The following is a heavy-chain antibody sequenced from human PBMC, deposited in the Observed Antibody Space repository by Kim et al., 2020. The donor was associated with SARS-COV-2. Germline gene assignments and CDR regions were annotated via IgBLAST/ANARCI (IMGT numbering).Heavy chain of an antibody. CDR3: AKDIYRNGWGVKDY. D-gene: IGHD3-10*01. J-gene: IGHJ4*02. V-gene: IGHV3-23*03. Sequence: DPVKGRLTSPRDNSKNTLYLQMNSLRAEDTALYYCAKDIYRNGWGVKDYWGQGTLVTVSS.